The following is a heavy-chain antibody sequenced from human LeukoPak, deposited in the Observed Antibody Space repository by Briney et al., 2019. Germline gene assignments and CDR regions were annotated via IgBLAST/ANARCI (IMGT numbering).Heavy chain of an antibody. CDR1: GGSISTSSYY. J-gene: IGHJ4*02. D-gene: IGHD5-18*01. CDR2: IHNSEST. Sequence: PSETLSLTCTVSGGSISTSSYYWGWIRQPPGKGLEWIGNIHNSESTYYNPSLKSRVTMSVGTSKNQFSLKLSSVTAADTAVYYCARQVTFGYAFAYYFDYWGQGSLVTVSS. CDR3: ARQVTFGYAFAYYFDY. V-gene: IGHV4-39*01.